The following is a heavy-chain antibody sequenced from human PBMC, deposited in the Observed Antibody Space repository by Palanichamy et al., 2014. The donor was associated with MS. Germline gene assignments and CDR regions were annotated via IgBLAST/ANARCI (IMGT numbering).Heavy chain of an antibody. V-gene: IGHV3-21*06. CDR1: GFTFSTYT. D-gene: IGHD2-8*01. J-gene: IGHJ6*02. CDR2: IGSGGIYI. CDR3: ARNGYYYGMDV. Sequence: EVQLVESGGGLVKPGGSLRLSCTASGFTFSTYTINWVRQAPGKGLEWVSSIGSGGIYIYYVDSVKGRFTISRDNAKNSLYLQLNSLRAEDTAVYYCARNGYYYGMDVWGQGTTVTVSS.